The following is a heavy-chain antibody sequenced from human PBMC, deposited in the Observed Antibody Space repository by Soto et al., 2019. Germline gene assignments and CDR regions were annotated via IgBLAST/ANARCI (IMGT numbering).Heavy chain of an antibody. CDR1: GGSISSSSYY. CDR2: IYYSGST. D-gene: IGHD3-3*01. CDR3: ASQRLEGPRYDFWSGYRYFDY. V-gene: IGHV4-39*01. Sequence: SETLSLTCTVSGGSISSSSYYWGWIRQPPGKGLEWIGSIYYSGSTYYNPSLKSRVTISVDTSKNQFSLKLSSVTAADTAVYYCASQRLEGPRYDFWSGYRYFDYWGQGTLVTVSS. J-gene: IGHJ4*02.